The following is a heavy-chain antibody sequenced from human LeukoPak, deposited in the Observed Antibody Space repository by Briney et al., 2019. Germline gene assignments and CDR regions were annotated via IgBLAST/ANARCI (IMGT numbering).Heavy chain of an antibody. CDR3: AKDRKTSGTRLYYYYGMDV. Sequence: GGSLRLSCEASGFTFRGHGMQWVRQAPGKGLEWVAVISYDGSNKYYADSVKGRFTISRDNSKNTLYLQMNSLRAEDTAVYYCAKDRKTSGTRLYYYYGMDVWGQGTTVTVSS. CDR1: GFTFRGHG. V-gene: IGHV3-30*18. CDR2: ISYDGSNK. J-gene: IGHJ6*02. D-gene: IGHD3-10*01.